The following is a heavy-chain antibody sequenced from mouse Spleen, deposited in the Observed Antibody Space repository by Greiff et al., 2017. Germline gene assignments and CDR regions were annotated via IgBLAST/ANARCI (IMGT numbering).Heavy chain of an antibody. V-gene: IGHV7-3*01. CDR3: ARFDGNYGGYFDV. Sequence: EVQLQESGGGLVQPGGSLSLSCAASGFTFTDYYMSWVRQPPGKALEWLGFIRNKANGYTTEYSASVKGRFTISRDNSQSILYLQMNALRAEDSATYYCARFDGNYGGYFDVWGTGTTVTVSS. CDR2: IRNKANGYTT. J-gene: IGHJ1*03. CDR1: GFTFTDYY. D-gene: IGHD2-1*01.